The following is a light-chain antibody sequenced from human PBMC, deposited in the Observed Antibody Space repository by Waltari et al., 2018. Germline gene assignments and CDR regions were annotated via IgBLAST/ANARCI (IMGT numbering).Light chain of an antibody. V-gene: IGKV3-20*01. J-gene: IGKJ2*01. CDR1: QRVSSSY. CDR2: GAS. Sequence: ELVLTQSPGTLSLSSGERATLSSRASQRVSSSYLAWYQQKPGQAPRLLIYGASSRATGIPDRFSGSGSGTDFTLTISRLEPEDFAVYYCQQYGSSPPYTFGQGT. CDR3: QQYGSSPPYT.